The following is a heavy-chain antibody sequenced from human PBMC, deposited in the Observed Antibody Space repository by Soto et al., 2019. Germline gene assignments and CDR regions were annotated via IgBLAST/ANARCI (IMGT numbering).Heavy chain of an antibody. V-gene: IGHV1-69*06. D-gene: IGHD6-6*01. CDR3: ARDRVREYYSTSSYGSWAFDI. J-gene: IGHJ3*02. Sequence: QVQLVQSGAEVKKPGSSVKVSCKASGGTFSTYAINWVRLAPGQGLGWMGGIIPIFGTANYAHKFQGRVTITADKSTSTAYMELNSLRSEDTAVYSCARDRVREYYSTSSYGSWAFDIWGQGTMVTVSS. CDR1: GGTFSTYA. CDR2: IIPIFGTA.